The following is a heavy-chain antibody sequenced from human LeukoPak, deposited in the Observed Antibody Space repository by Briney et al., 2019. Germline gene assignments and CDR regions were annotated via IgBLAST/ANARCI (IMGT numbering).Heavy chain of an antibody. Sequence: ASVKVSCKASGGTFSSYAISWVRQAPGQGLEWMGGIIPIFGTANYAQKLQGRVTMTADTSTSTTYMELRSLRSDDTAVYYCALIPYCTTATCYYFDYWGQGTLVTVSS. CDR2: IIPIFGTA. J-gene: IGHJ4*02. V-gene: IGHV1-69*06. CDR1: GGTFSSYA. D-gene: IGHD2-2*01. CDR3: ALIPYCTTATCYYFDY.